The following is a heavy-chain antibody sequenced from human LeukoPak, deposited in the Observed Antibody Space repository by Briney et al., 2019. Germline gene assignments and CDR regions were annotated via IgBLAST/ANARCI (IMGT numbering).Heavy chain of an antibody. J-gene: IGHJ4*02. CDR3: ARHDTDYYDSSGYPDY. D-gene: IGHD3-22*01. V-gene: IGHV5-51*01. Sequence: GESLKISCKGSGYSFTSYWIGWVRQLPGKGLEWMGIIYPGDSDTRYSPSFQGQVTISADKSISTAYLQWSSLKAPDTAMYYCARHDTDYYDSSGYPDYWGQGTLVTVSS. CDR1: GYSFTSYW. CDR2: IYPGDSDT.